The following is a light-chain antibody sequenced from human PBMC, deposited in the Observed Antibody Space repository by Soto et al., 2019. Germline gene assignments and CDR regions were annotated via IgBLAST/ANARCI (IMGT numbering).Light chain of an antibody. CDR2: EVS. CDR3: SSYTSSSTLSTYV. CDR1: SSDVGAYDY. V-gene: IGLV2-14*03. Sequence: QSALTQPASVSGSPGQAIAISCTGTSSDVGAYDYVSWYQQHPDKAPKLMIYEVSNRPSGVSDRFSGSKSVNTATLTISGLQAEDEADYYCSSYTSSSTLSTYVFGTGTKVTVL. J-gene: IGLJ1*01.